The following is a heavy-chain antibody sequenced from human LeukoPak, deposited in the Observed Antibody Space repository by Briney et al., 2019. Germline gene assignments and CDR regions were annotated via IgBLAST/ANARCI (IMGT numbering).Heavy chain of an antibody. J-gene: IGHJ6*03. Sequence: ASVKVSCKASGYTFTSYYMHWVRQAPGQGLEWMGIINPSGGSTSYAQKFQGRVTMTRDMSTSTVYMELSSLRSEDTAVYYCARDGGLYCSGGNCYGGLDYYYYMDVWGKGTTVTVSS. CDR1: GYTFTSYY. CDR2: INPSGGST. V-gene: IGHV1-46*01. D-gene: IGHD2-15*01. CDR3: ARDGGLYCSGGNCYGGLDYYYYMDV.